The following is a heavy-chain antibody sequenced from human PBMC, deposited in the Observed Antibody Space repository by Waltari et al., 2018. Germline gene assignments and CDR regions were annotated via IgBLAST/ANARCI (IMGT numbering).Heavy chain of an antibody. CDR2: INAGNGNT. CDR3: AREYYDILTGYYAGGFDY. D-gene: IGHD3-9*01. V-gene: IGHV1-3*01. J-gene: IGHJ4*02. Sequence: QVQLVQSGAEVKKPRASVKVSCKASGYTFTSYAMHWVRQAPGQRLEWMGWINAGNGNTKYSQKFQGRVTITRDTSASTAYMELSSLRSEDTAVYYCAREYYDILTGYYAGGFDYWGQGTLVTVSS. CDR1: GYTFTSYA.